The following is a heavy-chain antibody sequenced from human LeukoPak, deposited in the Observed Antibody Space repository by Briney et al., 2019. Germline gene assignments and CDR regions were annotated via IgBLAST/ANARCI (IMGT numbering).Heavy chain of an antibody. V-gene: IGHV3-23*01. CDR1: GFTFTSYG. CDR3: AKYYDILTP. CDR2: ITYSGGST. Sequence: GGLRLSCAASGFTFTSYGMSWFRQAPGKGLEWVSSITYSGGSTYYADSVKGRFTTSRDNSKNTLYLQMNSLRAEDTAVYYCAKYYDILTPWGQGTLVTVSS. D-gene: IGHD3-9*01. J-gene: IGHJ4*02.